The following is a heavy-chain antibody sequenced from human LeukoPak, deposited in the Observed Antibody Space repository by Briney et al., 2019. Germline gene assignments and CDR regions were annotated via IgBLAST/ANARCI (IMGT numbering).Heavy chain of an antibody. CDR1: GFTLSDYH. V-gene: IGHV3-11*01. D-gene: IGHD6-13*01. Sequence: KPGGSLRLSRAASGFTLSDYHMSWIRQAPGMGLEWVSYISAGGSTISYADSVKGRFIISRDNAKDSLYLQMNSLRAEDTALYYCARHTIAGYRRGLDYWGQGTLVTVSS. J-gene: IGHJ4*02. CDR2: ISAGGSTI. CDR3: ARHTIAGYRRGLDY.